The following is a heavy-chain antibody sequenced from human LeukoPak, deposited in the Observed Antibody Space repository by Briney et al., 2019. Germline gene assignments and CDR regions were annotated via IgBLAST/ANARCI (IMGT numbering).Heavy chain of an antibody. CDR1: GFTVSSSY. V-gene: IGHV3-21*01. D-gene: IGHD3-9*01. CDR2: ISSSSSYI. J-gene: IGHJ4*02. CDR3: ARGVVRYFDY. Sequence: PGGSLRLSCAASGFTVSSSYMNWVRQAPGKGLEWVSSISSSSSYIYYADSVKGRFTISRDNAKNSLYLQMNSLRAEDTAVYYCARGVVRYFDYWGQGALVTVSS.